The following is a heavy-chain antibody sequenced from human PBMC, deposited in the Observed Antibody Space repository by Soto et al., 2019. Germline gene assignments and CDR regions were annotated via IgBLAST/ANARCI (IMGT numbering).Heavy chain of an antibody. Sequence: EVQLAESGGGLVQPGGSLRLSCAASGLTFSGYEMNWVRQAPGKGLERVSYISSSGSSISYADSVKGRFTITRDNAKNSLYLQMNSLRAEDTAVYYCATDSGSYSGYSYYAMDVWGQGTTVTVSS. CDR3: ATDSGSYSGYSYYAMDV. J-gene: IGHJ6*02. CDR2: ISSSGSSI. V-gene: IGHV3-48*03. D-gene: IGHD1-26*01. CDR1: GLTFSGYE.